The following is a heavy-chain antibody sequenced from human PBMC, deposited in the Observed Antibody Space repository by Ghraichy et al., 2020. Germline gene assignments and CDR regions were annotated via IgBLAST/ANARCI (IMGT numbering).Heavy chain of an antibody. CDR2: FDPEDGET. D-gene: IGHD3-10*01. CDR1: GYTLTELS. V-gene: IGHV1-24*01. CDR3: ATDLHYYGSGSYGVAFDI. Sequence: ASVKVSCKVSGYTLTELSMHWVRQAPGKGLEWMGGFDPEDGETIYAQKFQGRVTMTEDTSTDTAYMELSSLRSEDTAVYYCATDLHYYGSGSYGVAFDIWGQGTMVTVSS. J-gene: IGHJ3*02.